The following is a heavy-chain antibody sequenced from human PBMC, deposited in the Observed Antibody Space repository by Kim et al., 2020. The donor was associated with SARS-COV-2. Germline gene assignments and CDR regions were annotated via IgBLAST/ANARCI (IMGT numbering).Heavy chain of an antibody. CDR3: ARDQRAFDY. V-gene: IGHV3-33*01. J-gene: IGHJ4*02. CDR2: KK. Sequence: KKYYASSVKGRFTISRDNSKNTLYLQMNSLRAEDTAVYYCARDQRAFDYWGQGTLVTVSS.